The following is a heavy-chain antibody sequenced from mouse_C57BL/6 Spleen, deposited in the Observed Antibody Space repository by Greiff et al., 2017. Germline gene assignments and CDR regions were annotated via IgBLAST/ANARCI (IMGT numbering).Heavy chain of an antibody. V-gene: IGHV1-72*01. J-gene: IGHJ4*01. D-gene: IGHD1-3*01. CDR3: ASNYQSGYDMDY. CDR1: GYTFTSYW. Sequence: QVQLQQPGAELVKPGASVKLSCKASGYTFTSYWMHWVKQRPGRGLEWIGGIDPTNGGTKYNEKFKSKATLTVDKSSSTAYMQLSSLTSEDSAVYDSASNYQSGYDMDYWGQGTSVTAAS. CDR2: IDPTNGGT.